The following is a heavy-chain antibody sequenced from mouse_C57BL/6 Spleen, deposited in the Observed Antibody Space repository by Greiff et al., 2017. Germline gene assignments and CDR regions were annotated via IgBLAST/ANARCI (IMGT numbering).Heavy chain of an antibody. CDR2: IYPSDSST. V-gene: IGHV1-61*01. D-gene: IGHD1-1*01. CDR1: GYTFTSYW. CDR3: ARTTTVVGYFDV. Sequence: VQLQQPGAELVRPGSSVKLSCKASGYTFTSYWMAWVQQRPGQGLEWIGTIYPSDSSTPYPHKFKDKATLTVDNSSSTAYMQLSSLTSEDSAVYYCARTTTVVGYFDVWGTGTTVTVSS. J-gene: IGHJ1*03.